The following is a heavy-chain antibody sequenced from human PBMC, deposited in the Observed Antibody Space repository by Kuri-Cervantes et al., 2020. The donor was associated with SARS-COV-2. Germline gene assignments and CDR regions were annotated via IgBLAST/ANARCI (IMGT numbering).Heavy chain of an antibody. CDR1: GFTFSSYW. Sequence: GGSLRLSCAASGFTFSSYWMSWVRQAPGKGLEWVANIKQDGSEKYYVDSVKGRFTISRDNAKNSLYLQMSSLRAEDTAVYYCAKEATQEDYGDYGGLDYWGQGTLVTVSS. D-gene: IGHD4-17*01. V-gene: IGHV3-7*03. CDR2: IKQDGSEK. CDR3: AKEATQEDYGDYGGLDY. J-gene: IGHJ4*02.